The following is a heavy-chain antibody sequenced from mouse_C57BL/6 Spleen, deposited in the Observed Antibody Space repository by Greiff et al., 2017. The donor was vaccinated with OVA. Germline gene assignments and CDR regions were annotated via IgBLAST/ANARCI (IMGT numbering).Heavy chain of an antibody. J-gene: IGHJ3*01. V-gene: IGHV14-4*01. CDR2: IDPENGDT. CDR1: GFNIKDDY. CDR3: TTGGLHFAY. Sequence: VQLKESGAELVRPGASVKLSCTASGFNIKDDYMHWVKQRPEQGLEWIGWIDPENGDTEYASKFQGKATITADTSSNTAYLQLSSLTSEDTAVYYCTTGGLHFAYWGQGTLVTVSA. D-gene: IGHD2-13*01.